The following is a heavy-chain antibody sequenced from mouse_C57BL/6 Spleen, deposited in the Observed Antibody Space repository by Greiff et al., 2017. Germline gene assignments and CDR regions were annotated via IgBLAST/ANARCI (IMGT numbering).Heavy chain of an antibody. D-gene: IGHD2-3*01. CDR2: ISSGSSTI. CDR3: AREGEMVTTDY. CDR1: GFTFSDYG. J-gene: IGHJ2*01. V-gene: IGHV5-17*01. Sequence: EVQLVESGGGLVKPGGSLKLSCAASGFTFSDYGMHWVRQAPEKGLAWVAYISSGSSTIYYADTVKGRFTISRDNAKNTLFLQMASLRSGGTAMYYCAREGEMVTTDYWGQGTTLTVSS.